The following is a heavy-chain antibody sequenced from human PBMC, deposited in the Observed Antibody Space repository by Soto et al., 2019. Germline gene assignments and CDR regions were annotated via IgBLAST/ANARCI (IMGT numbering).Heavy chain of an antibody. D-gene: IGHD3-22*01. CDR2: VTANGGST. Sequence: GGSLRLSCAATGFTFSVYAMTWVRQAPGKGLEWVSAVTANGGSTYSADSVKGRFTISRDNSKNTLFLQMNSLRAEDTAVYYCARGISGYDSSGYYHSGRPFDYWGQGTLVTVSS. J-gene: IGHJ4*02. V-gene: IGHV3-23*01. CDR3: ARGISGYDSSGYYHSGRPFDY. CDR1: GFTFSVYA.